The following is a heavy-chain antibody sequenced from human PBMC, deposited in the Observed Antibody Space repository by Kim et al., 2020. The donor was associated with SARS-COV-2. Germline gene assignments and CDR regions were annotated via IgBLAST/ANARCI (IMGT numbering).Heavy chain of an antibody. V-gene: IGHV3-21*01. D-gene: IGHD3-10*01. Sequence: ADSVKGRFPISRNNAKKPLYLQMNSLGAGDPAVYYCARDPRRGGAGPIDYWGQGTLVTVSS. CDR3: ARDPRRGGAGPIDY. J-gene: IGHJ4*02.